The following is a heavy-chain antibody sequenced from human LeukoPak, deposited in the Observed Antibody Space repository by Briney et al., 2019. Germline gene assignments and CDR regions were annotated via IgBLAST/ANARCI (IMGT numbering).Heavy chain of an antibody. CDR1: GFTFSGSA. V-gene: IGHV3-15*01. J-gene: IGHJ3*02. CDR2: IKARAHGGTT. CDR3: TTGAMIVVVDAFDI. Sequence: GGSLRLSCAASGFTFSGSAMHWVRQAPGKGLEWVGRIKARAHGGTTDYAAPVKGRFTISRDDSKNTLYLQMNSLKTEDTAVYYCTTGAMIVVVDAFDIWGQGTMVTVSS. D-gene: IGHD3-22*01.